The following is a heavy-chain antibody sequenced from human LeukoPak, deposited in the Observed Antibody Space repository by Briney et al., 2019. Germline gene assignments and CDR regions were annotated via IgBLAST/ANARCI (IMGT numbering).Heavy chain of an antibody. D-gene: IGHD5-24*01. V-gene: IGHV1-69*05. CDR1: GGTFSSYA. CDR2: IIPIFGTA. Sequence: ASVKVSCKASGGTFSSYAISWVRQAPGQGLEWMGGIIPIFGTANYAQKFQGRVTITTDESTSTAYMELSSLRSEDTAVYYRASRVGRDGYNYAFDYWGQGTLVTVSS. J-gene: IGHJ4*02. CDR3: ASRVGRDGYNYAFDY.